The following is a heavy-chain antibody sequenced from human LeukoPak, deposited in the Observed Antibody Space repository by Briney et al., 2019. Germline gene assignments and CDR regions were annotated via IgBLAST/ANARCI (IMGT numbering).Heavy chain of an antibody. V-gene: IGHV1-69*04. CDR3: ARLPSSDY. Sequence: ASVKVSCKASGGTFSSYAISWVRQAPGQGLEWMGRIIPILGIANYAQKFQGRVTITADKSTSTAYMELSSLRSDDTAVYYCARLPSSDYWGQGTLVTVSS. J-gene: IGHJ4*02. CDR1: GGTFSSYA. CDR2: IIPILGIA.